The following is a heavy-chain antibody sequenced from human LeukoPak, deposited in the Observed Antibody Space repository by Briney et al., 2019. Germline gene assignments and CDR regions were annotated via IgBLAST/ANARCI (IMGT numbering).Heavy chain of an antibody. J-gene: IGHJ4*02. CDR1: GGSFSGYY. CDR3: ARSNYGDTPFDY. Sequence: SETLSLTCAVYGGSFSGYYWSWIRQPPGKGLEWIGKINHSGSTNYNPSLKSRVTISVDTSKNQFSLKLSSVTAADTAVYYCARSNYGDTPFDYWGQGTLVTVSS. V-gene: IGHV4-34*01. D-gene: IGHD4-17*01. CDR2: INHSGST.